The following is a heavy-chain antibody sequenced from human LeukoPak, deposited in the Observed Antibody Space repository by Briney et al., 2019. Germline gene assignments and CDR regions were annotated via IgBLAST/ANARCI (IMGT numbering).Heavy chain of an antibody. CDR2: ISFGGSPT. CDR3: AREGASNGYHYGMDV. J-gene: IGHJ6*02. CDR1: GFTFSLYN. D-gene: IGHD5-12*01. V-gene: IGHV3-30*04. Sequence: PGGSQRLSCAGSGFTFSLYNMHWVRQSPGKGLEWVALISFGGSPTYYADSVRGRFTISRDNSENTLFLQMSSVKAEDTAVYYCAREGASNGYHYGMDVWGQGTTVSVSS.